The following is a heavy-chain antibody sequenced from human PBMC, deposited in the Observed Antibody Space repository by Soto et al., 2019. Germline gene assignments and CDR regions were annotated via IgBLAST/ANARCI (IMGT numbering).Heavy chain of an antibody. CDR1: GDSVSSSSVT. CDR3: VRLIGNSWLDF. V-gene: IGHV6-1*01. CDR2: TYYRSKWYN. D-gene: IGHD1-26*01. Sequence: PSQTLSLTCAISGDSVSSSSVTWNWTRQSPSRGLEWLGRTYYRSKWYNDYAESVKSRIIINPDTSKNQFSLHLNSVTPEDAAVYYCVRLIGNSWLDFWGQGTLVTVSS. J-gene: IGHJ5*01.